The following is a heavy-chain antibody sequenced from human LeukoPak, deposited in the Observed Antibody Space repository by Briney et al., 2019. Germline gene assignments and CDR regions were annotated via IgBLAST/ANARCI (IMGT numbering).Heavy chain of an antibody. CDR3: ARTPLSFGELCYFDY. CDR1: GYTFTSYG. D-gene: IGHD3-10*01. V-gene: IGHV1-18*01. CDR2: ISAYNGNT. Sequence: ASVKVSCKASGYTFTSYGISWVRQAPGQGLEWMGWISAYNGNTNYAQKLQGRVTMTTDTSTSTAYMELRSLRSDDTAVYYCARTPLSFGELCYFDYWGQGTLVTVSS. J-gene: IGHJ4*02.